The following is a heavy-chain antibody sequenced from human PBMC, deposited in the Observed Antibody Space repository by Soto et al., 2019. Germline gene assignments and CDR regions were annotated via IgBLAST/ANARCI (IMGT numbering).Heavy chain of an antibody. Sequence: QVQLVESGGGVVQPGRSLRLSCAASGFTFSSYAMHWVRQAPGKGLEWVAVISYDGSNKYYADSVKGRFTISRDNSKNTLYLQMNGLRADDTAVYYCASPLVVGATGWVFDYWGQGTLVTVSA. D-gene: IGHD1-26*01. CDR3: ASPLVVGATGWVFDY. CDR2: ISYDGSNK. V-gene: IGHV3-30-3*01. J-gene: IGHJ4*02. CDR1: GFTFSSYA.